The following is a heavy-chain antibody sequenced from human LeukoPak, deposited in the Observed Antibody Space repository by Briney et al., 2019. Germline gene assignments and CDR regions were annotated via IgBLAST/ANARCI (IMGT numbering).Heavy chain of an antibody. CDR2: IWYDGSNK. D-gene: IGHD1-26*01. J-gene: IGHJ4*02. V-gene: IGHV3-33*08. CDR3: AGRRIEEWELLLPMSY. CDR1: GFTFSKYG. Sequence: GGSLRLSCAASGFTFSKYGMHWVRQAPGKGLEWVAVIWYDGSNKDYADSVKGRFTISRDNTKNTLYLQMDSLRVEDTAVYYCAGRRIEEWELLLPMSYWGQGTLVTVSS.